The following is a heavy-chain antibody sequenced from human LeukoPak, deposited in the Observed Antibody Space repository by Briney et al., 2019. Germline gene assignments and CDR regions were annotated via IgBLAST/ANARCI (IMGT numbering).Heavy chain of an antibody. V-gene: IGHV3-30*04. Sequence: PGRCLRLSCAPAGPTFSTDAMDWVRQAPRKGLEWVAVISVDGSKTSYADSVEGRLTLSRDQSKHTTYLQINSLRHNDTAVYYCAREPPKTYGPGSLYNAVDPLDSWGHGSLVTVSS. J-gene: IGHJ5*01. D-gene: IGHD3-10*01. CDR2: ISVDGSKT. CDR1: GPTFSTDA. CDR3: AREPPKTYGPGSLYNAVDPLDS.